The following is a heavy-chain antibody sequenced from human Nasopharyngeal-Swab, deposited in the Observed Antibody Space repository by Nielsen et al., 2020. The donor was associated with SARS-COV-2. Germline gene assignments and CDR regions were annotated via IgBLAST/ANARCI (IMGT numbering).Heavy chain of an antibody. CDR2: IYHSGST. CDR3: ARDELMVYYYYGMDV. D-gene: IGHD2-8*01. Sequence: RQPPGKGLEWIGEIYHSGSTNYNPSLKSRVTISVDKSKNQFSLKLSSVTAADTAVYYCARDELMVYYYYGMDVWGQGTTVTVSS. V-gene: IGHV4-4*02. J-gene: IGHJ6*02.